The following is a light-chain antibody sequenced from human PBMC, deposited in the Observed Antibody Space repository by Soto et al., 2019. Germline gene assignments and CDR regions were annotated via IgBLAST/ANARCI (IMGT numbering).Light chain of an antibody. CDR3: VTWDDSLSTVV. Sequence: QSVLTQPPSASGTPGQRVTISCSGSSSTIGRSSVYWYQHLPGMAPQLLIYRNDQRPSGVPDRFSGSKSGTSASLAISGLRSEDEADYYCVTWDDSLSTVVFGGGTKVTVL. J-gene: IGLJ2*01. CDR1: SSTIGRSS. V-gene: IGLV1-47*01. CDR2: RND.